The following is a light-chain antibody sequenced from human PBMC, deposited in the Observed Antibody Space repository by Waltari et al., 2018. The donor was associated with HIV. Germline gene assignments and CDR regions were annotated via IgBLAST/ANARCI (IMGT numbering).Light chain of an antibody. CDR1: SNAVGGYNY. CDR2: EVN. CDR3: SSYTSSITLV. V-gene: IGLV2-14*01. Sequence: QSALTQPASLSGSPGHSITISCDGTSNAVGGYNYVPCYQQQPGKAPNLKLCEVNNRPSGVSSRFSGSKSGNTAYLTISGLQAEDEADYYCSSYTSSITLVFGGGTKVTVL. J-gene: IGLJ2*01.